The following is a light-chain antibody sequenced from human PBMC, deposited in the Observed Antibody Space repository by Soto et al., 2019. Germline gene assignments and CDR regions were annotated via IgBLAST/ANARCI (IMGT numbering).Light chain of an antibody. CDR3: MQALQTRT. CDR2: FGS. V-gene: IGKV2-28*01. J-gene: IGKJ2*01. CDR1: QSLLHSNGYNY. Sequence: IGMTQSPLSLPVTPGEPASISCRSSQSLLHSNGYNYLVWYLQKPGQSPQLLIFFGSNRASGVPDRFSGSGSGTDFTLKISRVEAEDVGVYYCMQALQTRTFGQGTKLEIK.